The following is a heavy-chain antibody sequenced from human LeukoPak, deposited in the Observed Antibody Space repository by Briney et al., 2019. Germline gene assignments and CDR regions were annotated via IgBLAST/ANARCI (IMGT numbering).Heavy chain of an antibody. CDR3: ASREPAIDY. CDR2: IIPIIGTA. Sequence: SVKVSCKASGGTFSSYAISWVRQAPGQGLEWMGGIIPIIGTANYAQKFQGRVTITADESTSTAYMELSSLRPAGTAVYYCASREPAIDYWGQRTLVPVSS. V-gene: IGHV1-69*13. CDR1: GGTFSSYA. D-gene: IGHD1-26*01. J-gene: IGHJ4*02.